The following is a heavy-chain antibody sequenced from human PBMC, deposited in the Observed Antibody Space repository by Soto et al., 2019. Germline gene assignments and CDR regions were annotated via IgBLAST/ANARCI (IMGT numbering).Heavy chain of an antibody. CDR3: ARRYGPGFDY. CDR1: GCSISSYY. Sequence: SETLSLTCTVSGCSISSYYWSWIRQPPGKGLEWIGYIYYSGSTNYNPSLKSRVTISVDMSKNQFSLKLSSVTAADTAVYYCARRYGPGFDYWGQGTLVTVSS. V-gene: IGHV4-59*08. J-gene: IGHJ4*02. CDR2: IYYSGST. D-gene: IGHD4-17*01.